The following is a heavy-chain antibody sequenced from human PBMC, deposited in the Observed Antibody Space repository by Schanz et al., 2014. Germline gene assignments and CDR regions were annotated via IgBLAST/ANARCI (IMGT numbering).Heavy chain of an antibody. CDR2: IIPITGIT. CDR3: ARTGYDPSLTH. Sequence: QVQLVQFGAEVKKPGSSVKVSCTASGDTFRSYTINWVRHAPGQGLEWMGRIIPITGITNYAQKFQGRVTFTADKSTSTAFLEVNSLRSEDTAVYYCARTGYDPSLTHWGQGTLVTVSS. J-gene: IGHJ4*02. V-gene: IGHV1-69*02. CDR1: GDTFRSYT. D-gene: IGHD5-12*01.